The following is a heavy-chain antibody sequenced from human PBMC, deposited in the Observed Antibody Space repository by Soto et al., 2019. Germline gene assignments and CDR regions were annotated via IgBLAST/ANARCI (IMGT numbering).Heavy chain of an antibody. CDR3: ATTRVDTAMFDY. D-gene: IGHD5-18*01. J-gene: IGHJ4*02. Sequence: SVKVSCKASGGTFSSYAISWVRQAPGQGLEWMGGIIPIFGTANYAQKFQGRVTITADESTSTAYMELSSLRSEDTAVYYCATTRVDTAMFDYWGQGTLVPVSS. CDR2: IIPIFGTA. V-gene: IGHV1-69*13. CDR1: GGTFSSYA.